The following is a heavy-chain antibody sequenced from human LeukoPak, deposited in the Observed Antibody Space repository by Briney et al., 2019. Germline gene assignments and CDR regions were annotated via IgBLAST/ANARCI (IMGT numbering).Heavy chain of an antibody. CDR2: ISSSSSYI. CDR1: GFTFSSYS. V-gene: IGHV3-21*01. CDR3: ARDAPLLYYDILTGYTTEFDY. Sequence: SGGSLRLSCAASGFTFSSYSMNWVRQAPGKGLEWVSSISSSSSYIYYADSVKGRFTISRDNAKNSLYLQMNSLRAEDTAVYYCARDAPLLYYDILTGYTTEFDYWGQGTLVTVSS. J-gene: IGHJ4*02. D-gene: IGHD3-9*01.